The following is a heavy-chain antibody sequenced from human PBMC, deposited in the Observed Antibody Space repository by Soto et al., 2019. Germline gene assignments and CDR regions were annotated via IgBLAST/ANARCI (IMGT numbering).Heavy chain of an antibody. J-gene: IGHJ4*02. Sequence: QVQLVESGGAVVQPGRSLRLSCAASGFTFSSYGMHWVRQAPAKGLGWVAVIWHDGTNKYYADSVKGRFTISRDNSMNTLYLQMNSLRAEDTAVYYCVRDQGYSSSWYDYWGQGTLVTVSS. CDR1: GFTFSSYG. CDR3: VRDQGYSSSWYDY. D-gene: IGHD6-13*01. CDR2: IWHDGTNK. V-gene: IGHV3-33*01.